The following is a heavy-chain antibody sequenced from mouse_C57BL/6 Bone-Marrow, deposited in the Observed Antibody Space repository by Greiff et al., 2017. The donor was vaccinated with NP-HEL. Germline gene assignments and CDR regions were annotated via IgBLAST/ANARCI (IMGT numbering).Heavy chain of an antibody. V-gene: IGHV5-4*01. Sequence: DVQLVESGGGLVKPGGSLKLSCAASGFTFSSYAMSWVRQTPEKRLEWVATISDGGSYTYYPDNLKGRFTISRDNAKNNLYLQMSHLKSEDTAMYYCARGHTPQAWFAYWGQGTLVTVSA. CDR2: ISDGGSYT. CDR3: ARGHTPQAWFAY. CDR1: GFTFSSYA. J-gene: IGHJ3*01.